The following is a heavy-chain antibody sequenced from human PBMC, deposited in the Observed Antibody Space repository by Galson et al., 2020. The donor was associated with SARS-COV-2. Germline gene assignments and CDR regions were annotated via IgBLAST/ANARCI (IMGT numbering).Heavy chain of an antibody. CDR3: AQIVSRTVADTGRRGAFDI. J-gene: IGHJ3*02. Sequence: RESGPTLVKPTQTLTLTGTFSGFSLSSRGMCVSWIRQPPGKALEWLARIDWDHNKYYNTSLKTRLTISKDTSKNQVVLTMTNMDPVDTATYYCAQIVSRTVADTGRRGAFDIWGQGTMVTVSS. V-gene: IGHV2-70*11. CDR1: GFSLSSRGMC. CDR2: IDWDHNK. D-gene: IGHD6-19*01.